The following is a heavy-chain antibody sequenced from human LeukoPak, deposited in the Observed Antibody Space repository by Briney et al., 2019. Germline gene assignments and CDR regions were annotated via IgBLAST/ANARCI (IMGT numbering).Heavy chain of an antibody. CDR2: INPSGGST. CDR3: ARLAGGSGWTDAFDI. Sequence: ASVKVSCMASGYTFTSYYMHWVRQAPGQGLEWMGIINPSGGSTSYAQKFQGRVTMTRDMSTSTVYMELSSLRSEDTAVYYCARLAGGSGWTDAFDIWGQGTMVTVSS. D-gene: IGHD6-19*01. V-gene: IGHV1-46*01. J-gene: IGHJ3*02. CDR1: GYTFTSYY.